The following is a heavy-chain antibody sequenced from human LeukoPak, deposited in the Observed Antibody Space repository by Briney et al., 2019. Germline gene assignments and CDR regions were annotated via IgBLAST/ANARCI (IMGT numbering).Heavy chain of an antibody. CDR3: AADAVAAADTALLF. CDR2: FDPEDGET. CDR1: GYTLTELS. V-gene: IGHV1-24*01. Sequence: ASVKVSCKVSGYTLTELSMHWVRQAPGKGLEWMGGFDPEDGETIYAQKFQGRVTMTEDTSTDTAYMELSRLRSEDTAVYYWAADAVAAADTALLFWGQGTLVTVSS. D-gene: IGHD6-13*01. J-gene: IGHJ4*02.